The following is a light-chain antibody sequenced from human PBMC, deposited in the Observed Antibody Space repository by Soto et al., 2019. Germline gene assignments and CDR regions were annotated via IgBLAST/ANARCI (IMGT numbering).Light chain of an antibody. J-gene: IGKJ5*01. Sequence: DIQMTQSPSSVSASVGDRFTITFLASQDIIIWLAWYQQRPGKTPKLLIYGTSNLQSGVPSRFSGSGSGTDFTLTVNSLQPEDFATYYCQQANSFPITFGQGTRLE. CDR3: QQANSFPIT. CDR2: GTS. CDR1: QDIIIW. V-gene: IGKV1-12*01.